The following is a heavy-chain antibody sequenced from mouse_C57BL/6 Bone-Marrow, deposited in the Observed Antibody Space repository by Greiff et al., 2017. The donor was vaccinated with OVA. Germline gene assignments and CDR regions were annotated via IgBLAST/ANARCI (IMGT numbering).Heavy chain of an antibody. J-gene: IGHJ4*01. CDR1: GYTFTSYW. CDR3: SIGGHDYDVKAMDD. V-gene: IGHV1-74*01. D-gene: IGHD2-4*01. Sequence: QVQLQQPGAELVKPGASVKVSCKASGYTFTSYWMHWVKQRPGQGLEWIGRIHPSDSDTKYNQKFKGKATLTVDKSSSTAYKQLSSLTSVDSAVYSGSIGGHDYDVKAMDDWGQGTSVTVSS. CDR2: IHPSDSDT.